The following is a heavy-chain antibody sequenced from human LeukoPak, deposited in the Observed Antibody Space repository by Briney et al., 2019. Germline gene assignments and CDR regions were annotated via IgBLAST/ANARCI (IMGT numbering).Heavy chain of an antibody. D-gene: IGHD3-22*01. Sequence: SETLSLTCTVSGGSISSDYWSWIRQPPGKGLEWIGYIYYSGITYYNPSLKSRVTISVGTSKNQFSLKLSSVTAADTAIYYCARRLVRDDYYSDDSWGQGALVTVSS. CDR3: ARRLVRDDYYSDDS. CDR2: IYYSGIT. CDR1: GGSISSDY. J-gene: IGHJ4*02. V-gene: IGHV4-59*08.